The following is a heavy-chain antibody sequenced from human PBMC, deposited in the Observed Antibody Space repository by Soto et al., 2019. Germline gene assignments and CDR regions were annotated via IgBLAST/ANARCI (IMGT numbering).Heavy chain of an antibody. D-gene: IGHD5-12*01. CDR2: FYDSGST. CDR3: AASAPPATNYYYAMDV. CDR1: GGSVSSGIFY. V-gene: IGHV4-61*01. J-gene: IGHJ6*02. Sequence: LSLTCNASGGSVSSGIFYWSWIRRPPGTGLEWIGYFYDSGSTNYNPSLRSRVTMSVDTSKNQFSLKLSSVTAADTAVYYCAASAPPATNYYYAMDVWGQGTTVTVSS.